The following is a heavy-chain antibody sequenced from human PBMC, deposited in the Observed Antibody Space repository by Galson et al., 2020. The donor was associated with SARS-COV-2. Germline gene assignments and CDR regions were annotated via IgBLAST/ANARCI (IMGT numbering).Heavy chain of an antibody. J-gene: IGHJ5*02. Sequence: SETLSLTCTVSGGSISSGSYYWSWIRQPAGKGLEWIGRIYTSGSTNYNPSLKSRVTISVDTSKNQFSLKLSSVTAADTAVYYCARDLIRSPRFDPWGQRTLVTVSS. CDR3: ARDLIRSPRFDP. V-gene: IGHV4-61*02. CDR1: GGSISSGSYY. CDR2: IYTSGST. D-gene: IGHD4-17*01.